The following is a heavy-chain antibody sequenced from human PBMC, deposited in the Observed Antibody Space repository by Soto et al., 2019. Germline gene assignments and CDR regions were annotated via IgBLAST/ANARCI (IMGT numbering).Heavy chain of an antibody. CDR3: ARRHPKVVRYYYYYYYMDV. CDR2: IYYSGST. Sequence: PSETLSLTCTVSGGSISSSSYYWGWIRQPPGKGLEWIGSIYYSGSTYYNPSLKSRVTISVDTSKNQFSLKLSSVTAADTAVYYCARRHPKVVRYYYYYYYMDVWGKGTTVTVSS. J-gene: IGHJ6*03. CDR1: GGSISSSSYY. D-gene: IGHD3-16*01. V-gene: IGHV4-39*01.